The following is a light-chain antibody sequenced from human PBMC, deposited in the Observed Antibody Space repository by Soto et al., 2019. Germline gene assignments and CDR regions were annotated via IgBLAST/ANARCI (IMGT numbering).Light chain of an antibody. J-gene: IGLJ1*01. CDR2: ENN. V-gene: IGLV1-51*02. Sequence: QSVLTQPPSVSAAPGQQVTISCSGSSSNIGNNYVSWYQQLPGTAPKLLIYENNKRPSGIPDRFSGSKSGTSATLGITGLQTGDEADYYCGTWDSSLSALNYVFGTGTKVTVL. CDR3: GTWDSSLSALNYV. CDR1: SSNIGNNY.